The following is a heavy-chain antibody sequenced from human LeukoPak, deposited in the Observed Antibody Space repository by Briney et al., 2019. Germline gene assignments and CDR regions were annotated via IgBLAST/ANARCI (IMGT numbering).Heavy chain of an antibody. D-gene: IGHD1-26*01. J-gene: IGHJ4*02. Sequence: SETLSLTCTVSGGSMSSYYWSWVRQSPRKGLGWIGNVYYSGSSNYNPSLESRVTISVDTSKNQFFLILSSVSAADTAVYYCARAYSGGYSYFDHWGQGTLVTVSS. CDR2: VYYSGSS. V-gene: IGHV4-59*01. CDR3: ARAYSGGYSYFDH. CDR1: GGSMSSYY.